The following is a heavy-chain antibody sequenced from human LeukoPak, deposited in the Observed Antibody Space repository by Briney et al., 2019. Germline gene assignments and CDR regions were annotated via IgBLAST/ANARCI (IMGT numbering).Heavy chain of an antibody. CDR1: GGTFSSYA. D-gene: IGHD3-22*01. CDR3: ARDDSSGYPDY. CDR2: IIPIFGTA. Sequence: SVKVSCKASGGTFSSYAISWVRQAPGQGLEWMGGIIPIFGTANYAQKLQGRVTMTTDTSASTAYMELRSLRSDDTAVYYCARDDSSGYPDYWGQGTLVTVSS. V-gene: IGHV1-69*05. J-gene: IGHJ4*02.